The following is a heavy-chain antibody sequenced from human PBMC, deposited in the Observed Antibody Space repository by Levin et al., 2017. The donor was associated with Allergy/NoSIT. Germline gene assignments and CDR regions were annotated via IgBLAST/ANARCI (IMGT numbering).Heavy chain of an antibody. CDR3: ARDGGGTVTTLNYGMDV. Sequence: ASVKVSCAASGFTFSSYSMNWVRQAPGKGLEWVSSISSSSSYIYYADSVKGRFTISRDNAKNSLYLQMNSLRAEDTAVYYCARDGGGTVTTLNYGMDVWGQGTTVTVSS. CDR1: GFTFSSYS. D-gene: IGHD4-17*01. J-gene: IGHJ6*02. V-gene: IGHV3-21*01. CDR2: ISSSSSYI.